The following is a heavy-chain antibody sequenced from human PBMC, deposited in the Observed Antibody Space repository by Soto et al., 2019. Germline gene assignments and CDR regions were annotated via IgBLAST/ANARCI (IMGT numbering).Heavy chain of an antibody. CDR2: ISSSSSYI. Sequence: PVGSLRLSCAASGFTFSSYSMNWVRQAPGKGLEWVSSISSSSSYIYYADSVKGRFTISRDNAKNSLYLQMNSLRAEDTAVYYCAGAFRQYCSSTSCYLYYYYYGMDVWGQGTTVIVSS. CDR3: AGAFRQYCSSTSCYLYYYYYGMDV. J-gene: IGHJ6*02. CDR1: GFTFSSYS. D-gene: IGHD2-2*01. V-gene: IGHV3-21*01.